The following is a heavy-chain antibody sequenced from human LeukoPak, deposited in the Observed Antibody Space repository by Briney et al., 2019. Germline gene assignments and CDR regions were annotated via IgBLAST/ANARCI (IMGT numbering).Heavy chain of an antibody. D-gene: IGHD2-2*01. CDR1: GGSISSYY. V-gene: IGHV4-59*12. Sequence: SETLSLTCTVSGGSISSYYWSWIRQPPGKGLEWIGYIYYSGSTNYNPSLKSRVTISVDTSKNQFSLKLSSVTAADTAIYYCAREDSAAYCTSANCLGFDYWGQGSLVIVSP. J-gene: IGHJ4*02. CDR2: IYYSGST. CDR3: AREDSAAYCTSANCLGFDY.